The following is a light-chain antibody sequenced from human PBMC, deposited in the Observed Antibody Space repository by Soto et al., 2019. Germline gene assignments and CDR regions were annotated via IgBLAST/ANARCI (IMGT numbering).Light chain of an antibody. CDR1: QSISSW. CDR3: QQYKSLYT. V-gene: IGKV1-5*01. Sequence: DIQMTQSPSTLSASVGDGVTITCRASQSISSWLAWFQQKPGKPPKLLIYAASSLESGVPSRFSGSGSGTEFTLTIISLQPDDFATYYCQQYKSLYTFGQGTKLEIK. J-gene: IGKJ2*01. CDR2: AAS.